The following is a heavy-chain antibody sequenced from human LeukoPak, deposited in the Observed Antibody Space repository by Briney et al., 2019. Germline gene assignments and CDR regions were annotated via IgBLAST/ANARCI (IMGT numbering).Heavy chain of an antibody. CDR1: GYTFTSYY. J-gene: IGHJ4*02. CDR2: INPSGGST. D-gene: IGHD3-3*01. V-gene: IGHV1-46*01. CDR3: ARVGVRLLEWLFFDY. Sequence: ASVKVSCKASGYTFTSYYMHWVRQAPGQGLEWMGIINPSGGSTSYAQKFQGRVTMTSDTSTSTLYMELSSLRSEDTAVYYCARVGVRLLEWLFFDYWGQGTLVTVSS.